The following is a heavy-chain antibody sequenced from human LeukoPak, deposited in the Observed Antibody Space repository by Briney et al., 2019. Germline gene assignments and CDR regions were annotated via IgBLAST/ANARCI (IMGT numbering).Heavy chain of an antibody. CDR3: ASRNQYCGGDCFWAFDI. CDR2: ISSSSSTI. Sequence: GGSLRLSCAASGFTFSSYAMTWVRQAPGRGLEWVSYISSSSSTIYYADSVKGRFTISRDNAKNSLYLQMNSLRAEDTAVYYCASRNQYCGGDCFWAFDIWGQGTMVTVSS. D-gene: IGHD2-21*02. J-gene: IGHJ3*02. V-gene: IGHV3-48*04. CDR1: GFTFSSYA.